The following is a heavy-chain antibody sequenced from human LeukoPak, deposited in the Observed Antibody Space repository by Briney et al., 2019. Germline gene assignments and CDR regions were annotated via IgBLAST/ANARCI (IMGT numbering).Heavy chain of an antibody. CDR2: IIPIFGTA. J-gene: IGHJ4*02. D-gene: IGHD3-9*01. V-gene: IGHV1-69*01. CDR1: GGTFSSYA. CDR3: ARDGDYDILTGSFDY. Sequence: GASVKVSCKASGGTFSSYAISWVRQAPGQGLEWMGGIIPIFGTANYAQKFQGRVTITADESTSTAYMELSSLRSEDTAVYYCARDGDYDILTGSFDYWGQGTLDTVSS.